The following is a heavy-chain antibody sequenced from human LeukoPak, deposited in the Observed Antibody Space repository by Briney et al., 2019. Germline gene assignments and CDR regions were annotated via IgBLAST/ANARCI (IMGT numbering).Heavy chain of an antibody. J-gene: IGHJ3*02. V-gene: IGHV4-59*01. CDR2: IYYSGST. Sequence: SETLSLTCAVYGVSFSGYYWSWIRQPPGKGLEWIGYIYYSGSTNYNPSLKSRVTISVDTSKNQFSLKLSSVTAADTAVYYCARGNSSGWYTDAFDIWGQGTMVTVSS. CDR3: ARGNSSGWYTDAFDI. CDR1: GVSFSGYY. D-gene: IGHD6-19*01.